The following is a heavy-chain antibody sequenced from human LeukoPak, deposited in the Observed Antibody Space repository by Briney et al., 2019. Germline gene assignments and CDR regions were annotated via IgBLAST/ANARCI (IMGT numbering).Heavy chain of an antibody. CDR3: ARGRYRSSWYSVEGYYYYGMDV. Sequence: GASVKVSCKASGGTFSSYAISWVRQAPGQGLEWMGRIIPILGIANYAQKFQGRVTITADKSTRTAYMELSSLRSDDTAVYYCARGRYRSSWYSVEGYYYYGMDVWGQGTTVTVSS. V-gene: IGHV1-69*04. CDR1: GGTFSSYA. CDR2: IIPILGIA. D-gene: IGHD6-13*01. J-gene: IGHJ6*02.